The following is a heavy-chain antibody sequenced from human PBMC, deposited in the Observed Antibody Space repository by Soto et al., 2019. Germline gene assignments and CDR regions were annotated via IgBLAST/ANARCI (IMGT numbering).Heavy chain of an antibody. CDR2: VSAGGDMP. CDR3: ARGDRGGSGSPASYYYSGLDV. D-gene: IGHD3-10*01. CDR1: GFTFSSYA. Sequence: DVQLLESGGHLVQPGGSLRLSCAASGFTFSSYAMSWVRQAPGKGLAWVSSVSAGGDMPYYSDSVKGRFTISRDNSNNALFLQMNSLRIEDTALYYCARGDRGGSGSPASYYYSGLDVWGQGATVTVS. J-gene: IGHJ6*02. V-gene: IGHV3-23*01.